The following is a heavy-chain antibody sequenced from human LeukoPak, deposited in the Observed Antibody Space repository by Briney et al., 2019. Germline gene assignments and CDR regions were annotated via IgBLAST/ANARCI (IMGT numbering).Heavy chain of an antibody. CDR1: GYTFTNCG. J-gene: IGHJ4*01. CDR3: ATKTHYFDNSGYPFDY. V-gene: IGHV1-3*01. D-gene: IGHD3-22*01. Sequence: ASVKVSCKASGYTFTNCGIHWVRQAPGQRLEWMGWINAGNGDTKYSQKFQGRVTITADESTSTAYMELSSLRSEDTAVYYCATKTHYFDNSGYPFDYWGQGTLVTVSS. CDR2: INAGNGDT.